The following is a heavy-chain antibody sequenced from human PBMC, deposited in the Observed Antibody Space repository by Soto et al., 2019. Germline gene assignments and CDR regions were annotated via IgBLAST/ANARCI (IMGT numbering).Heavy chain of an antibody. V-gene: IGHV4-59*08. J-gene: IGHJ4*02. CDR1: GGSISSYY. Sequence: SETLSLTCTVSGGSISSYYWSWIRQPPGKGLEWIGYIYCSGSTNYNPSLKSRVTMSVDTSSNQFSLELKSMTAADTAIYYCARHVHLREFDYWGQGALVTVSS. CDR3: ARHVHLREFDY. CDR2: IYCSGST. D-gene: IGHD1-1*01.